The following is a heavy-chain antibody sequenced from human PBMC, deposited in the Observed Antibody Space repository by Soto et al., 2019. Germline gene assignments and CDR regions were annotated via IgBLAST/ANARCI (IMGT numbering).Heavy chain of an antibody. CDR1: GFTFSSYG. V-gene: IGHV3-30*18. D-gene: IGHD6-13*01. CDR2: ISYDGSNK. CDR3: AKSSRSWFYP. J-gene: IGHJ5*02. Sequence: QVQLVESGGGVVQPGRSLRLSCAASGFTFSSYGMPWVRQAPGEGPEWVAVISYDGSNKYYADSVKGRFTISRDNSKNTLYLKMNSLRAEDTAVDYWAKSSRSWFYPLGQGSLVAFAS.